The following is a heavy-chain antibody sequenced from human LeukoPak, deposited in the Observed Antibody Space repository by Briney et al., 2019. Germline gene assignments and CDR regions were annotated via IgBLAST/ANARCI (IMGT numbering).Heavy chain of an antibody. CDR2: INHSGST. Sequence: PSETLSLTCAVYGGSFSGYYWSWIRQPPGKGLERIGEINHSGSTNYNPSLKSRVTISVDTSKNQFSLKLSSVTAADTAVYYCASEGASSSTNWFDPWGQGTLVTVSS. CDR1: GGSFSGYY. D-gene: IGHD6-6*01. V-gene: IGHV4-34*01. CDR3: ASEGASSSTNWFDP. J-gene: IGHJ5*02.